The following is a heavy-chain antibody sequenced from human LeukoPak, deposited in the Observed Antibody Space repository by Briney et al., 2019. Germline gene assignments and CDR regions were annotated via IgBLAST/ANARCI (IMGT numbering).Heavy chain of an antibody. CDR2: IYTSGST. V-gene: IGHV4-61*02. D-gene: IGHD3-3*01. J-gene: IGHJ6*03. CDR1: GGSISSGSCY. Sequence: TSQTLSLTCTVSGGSISSGSCYWSWIRQPAGKGLEWIGRIYTSGSTNYNPSLKSRVTISVDTSKNQFSLKLSSVTAADTAVYYCARGTRVVPRRVGDPGYMDVWGKGTTVTVSS. CDR3: ARGTRVVPRRVGDPGYMDV.